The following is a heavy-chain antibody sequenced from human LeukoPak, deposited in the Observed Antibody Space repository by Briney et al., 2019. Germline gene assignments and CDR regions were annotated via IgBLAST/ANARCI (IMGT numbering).Heavy chain of an antibody. V-gene: IGHV4-34*01. CDR3: ARGSIVGWFDP. J-gene: IGHJ5*02. Sequence: SETLSLTCAVDGASLSGFFWNWIRQYPGKGMEWIGEMYQGGGARFNPSLESRVIIAVDTSKNQFTLKVNSVTDADTAVYYCARGSIVGWFDPWGQGTLVTVSS. CDR2: MYQGGGA. D-gene: IGHD1-26*01. CDR1: GASLSGFF.